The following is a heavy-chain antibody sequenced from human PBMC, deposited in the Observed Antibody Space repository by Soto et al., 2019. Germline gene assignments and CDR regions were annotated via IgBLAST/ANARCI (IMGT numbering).Heavy chain of an antibody. Sequence: QVQVVESGGGVVQPGRSLRLSCAASGFTFSNYGMHWVRQAPGKGLEWVAGVSYDGNAKEYGDSVKGRLSISRDNSKNTLYLQMNSLRVEDTAVYLCARGVGNNWNYIWFDPWGQGTLVTVSS. D-gene: IGHD1-7*01. CDR2: VSYDGNAK. V-gene: IGHV3-30*03. J-gene: IGHJ5*02. CDR1: GFTFSNYG. CDR3: ARGVGNNWNYIWFDP.